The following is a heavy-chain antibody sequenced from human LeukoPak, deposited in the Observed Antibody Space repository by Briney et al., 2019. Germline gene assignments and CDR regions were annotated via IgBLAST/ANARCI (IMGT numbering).Heavy chain of an antibody. CDR1: GFTVSSSF. Sequence: TGGSLRLSCAGSGFTVSSSFMAWVRPAPGKGLKWVSIIYISGNTSYADSVKGRFTISRDNSKNTLFLQMNSLRAEDTAVYYCARDRGTLRAFDIWGQGTMVTVSS. CDR3: ARDRGTLRAFDI. CDR2: IYISGNT. D-gene: IGHD3/OR15-3a*01. V-gene: IGHV3-66*01. J-gene: IGHJ3*02.